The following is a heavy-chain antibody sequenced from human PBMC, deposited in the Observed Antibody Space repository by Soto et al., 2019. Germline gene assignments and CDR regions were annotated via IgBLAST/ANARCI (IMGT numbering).Heavy chain of an antibody. D-gene: IGHD3-22*01. Sequence: LRLSCAASGFTFSSYAMSWVRQAPGKGLEWVSAISGSGGSTYYADSVKGRFTISRDNSKNTLYLQMNSLRAEDTAVYYCAKGGRWGYYYDSSGFRRWGQGTLVTVSS. CDR1: GFTFSSYA. CDR3: AKGGRWGYYYDSSGFRR. V-gene: IGHV3-23*01. J-gene: IGHJ4*02. CDR2: ISGSGGST.